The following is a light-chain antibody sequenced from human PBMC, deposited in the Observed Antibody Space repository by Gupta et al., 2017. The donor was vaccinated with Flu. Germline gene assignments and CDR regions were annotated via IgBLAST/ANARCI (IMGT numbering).Light chain of an antibody. J-gene: IGKJ1*01. V-gene: IGKV1-5*03. Sequence: DYQMTQSPSTLSASVGDRVTITCRASQNIKTWLAWFQRKPGEAPKLLIYRASTLETGVPSRFSGGGGGKEFTITSSSRQDDDFANYYWQYNYDPSTFGQGTKVEIK. CDR2: RAS. CDR1: QNIKTW. CDR3: QYNYDPST.